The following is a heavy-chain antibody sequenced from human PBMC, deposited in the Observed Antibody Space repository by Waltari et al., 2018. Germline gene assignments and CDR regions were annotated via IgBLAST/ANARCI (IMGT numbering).Heavy chain of an antibody. V-gene: IGHV4-4*07. D-gene: IGHD1-26*01. CDR1: GGSINGYY. CDR2: IYITGRT. CDR3: VREGGATTLQTEAFDV. Sequence: VQLQESGPGLVTPSETLSLTCSVSGGSINGYYWSWIRQPAGKGLEWIGRIYITGRTKYNPSLQSRVTMSLDTSNDQFSLKLTSVTAADTAVYFCVREGGATTLQTEAFDVWGQGAKVSVSS. J-gene: IGHJ3*01.